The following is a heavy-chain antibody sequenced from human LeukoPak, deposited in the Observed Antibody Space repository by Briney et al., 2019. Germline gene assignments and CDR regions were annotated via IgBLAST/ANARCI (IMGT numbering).Heavy chain of an antibody. CDR2: ISTGSSYI. V-gene: IGHV3-21*01. D-gene: IGHD5-24*01. CDR3: ARDRLGVEMSTINRFDY. CDR1: GFTFSSYT. J-gene: IGHJ4*02. Sequence: GGSLRLTCAASGFTFSSYTMNWVRQAPGKGLEWVSSISTGSSYIYYANSVKGRFTISRDNAKNSLYLQMNSLRAEDTAVYYCARDRLGVEMSTINRFDYWGQGTLVAVSS.